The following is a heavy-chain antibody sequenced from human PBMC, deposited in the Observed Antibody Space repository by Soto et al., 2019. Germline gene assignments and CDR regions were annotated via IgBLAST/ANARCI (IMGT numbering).Heavy chain of an antibody. CDR1: GGSISSYY. V-gene: IGHV4-59*01. J-gene: IGHJ4*02. D-gene: IGHD5-12*01. Sequence: SETLSLTCTVSGGSISSYYWSWIRQPPGKGLEWIGYIYYSGSTNSNPSLKSRVTISVDTSKNQFSLKLSSVTAADTAVYYCARDSKRGYSGYDKLDYWGQGTLVTVSS. CDR3: ARDSKRGYSGYDKLDY. CDR2: IYYSGST.